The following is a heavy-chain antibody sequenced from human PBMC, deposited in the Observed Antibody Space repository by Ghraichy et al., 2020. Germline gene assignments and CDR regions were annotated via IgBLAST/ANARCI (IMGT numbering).Heavy chain of an antibody. J-gene: IGHJ5*02. Sequence: SVKVSCKASGGTFSSYAISWVRQAPGQGLEWMGGIIPIFGTANYAQKFQGRVTITADESTSTAYMELSSLRSEDTAVYYCARGGYDFWSGYYTGWFDPWGQGTLVTVSS. CDR2: IIPIFGTA. D-gene: IGHD3-3*01. V-gene: IGHV1-69*13. CDR3: ARGGYDFWSGYYTGWFDP. CDR1: GGTFSSYA.